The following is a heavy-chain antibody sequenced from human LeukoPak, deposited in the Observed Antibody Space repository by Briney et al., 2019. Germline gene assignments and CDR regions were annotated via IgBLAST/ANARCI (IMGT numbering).Heavy chain of an antibody. CDR2: ISSSSSCI. D-gene: IGHD3-10*01. CDR3: ARDYYYGSGRLEGGY. CDR1: GFTFSSYS. V-gene: IGHV3-21*01. J-gene: IGHJ4*02. Sequence: AGTLRHTCASSGFTFSSYSMNWVGQARGKGLERIPPISSSSSCIYYADSGKGRFTISRDNAKNSLYLQMNSLRAEDTAVYYCARDYYYGSGRLEGGYWGRGTLVTVSS.